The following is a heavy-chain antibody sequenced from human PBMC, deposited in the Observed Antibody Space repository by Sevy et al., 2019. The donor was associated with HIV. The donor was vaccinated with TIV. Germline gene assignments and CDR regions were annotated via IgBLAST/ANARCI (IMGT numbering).Heavy chain of an antibody. J-gene: IGHJ4*02. CDR3: AKMGASGVY. CDR1: GFTFTTSW. Sequence: GGSLRLSCAASGFTFTTSWMNWVRQAPEKGLEWVANIKEDGSDKNYVDSVKGRFTVSRDNAKNALYLQMNSLRVEDTAVYFCAKMGASGVYWGQGTVVTVSS. D-gene: IGHD3-16*01. V-gene: IGHV3-7*03. CDR2: IKEDGSDK.